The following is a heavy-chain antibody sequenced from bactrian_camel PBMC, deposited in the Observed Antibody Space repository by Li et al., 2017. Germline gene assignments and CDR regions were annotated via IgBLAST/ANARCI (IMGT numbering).Heavy chain of an antibody. CDR2: IECDGST. V-gene: IGHV3S1*01. CDR1: VYTYSCYC. CDR3: ATGIYCAHELSPDEYDV. D-gene: IGHD2*01. Sequence: HVQLVESGGGSAQAGGSLRLACASPVYTYSCYCMGWFRQAPGKGREGVAVIECDGSTTYAASVKGRFTISRDAAKTTLYLQMNDLKFEDAAMYYCATGIYCAHELSPDEYDVWGQGTQVTVS. J-gene: IGHJ4*01.